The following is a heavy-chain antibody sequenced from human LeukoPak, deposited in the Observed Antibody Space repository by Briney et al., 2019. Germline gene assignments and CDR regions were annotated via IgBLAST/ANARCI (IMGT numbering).Heavy chain of an antibody. D-gene: IGHD5-18*01. CDR2: INHSGST. CDR3: ARESHYSYGNAYRRYFDY. V-gene: IGHV4-34*01. CDR1: GGSFSGYY. Sequence: SETLSLTCAVYGGSFSGYYWSWIRQPPGKGLEWIGEINHSGSTNYNPSLKSRVTISVDTSKNQFSLKLSSVTAADTAVYYCARESHYSYGNAYRRYFDYWGQGTPVTVSS. J-gene: IGHJ4*02.